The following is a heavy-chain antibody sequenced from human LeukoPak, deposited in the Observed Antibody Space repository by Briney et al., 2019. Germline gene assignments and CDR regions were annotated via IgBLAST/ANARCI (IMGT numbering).Heavy chain of an antibody. V-gene: IGHV4-59*01. CDR2: IYYSGST. D-gene: IGHD1-1*01. Sequence: SETLSLTCTVSGGSISSYYWSWIRQPPGKGLEWVGYIYYSGSTNYNPSLKSRVTISVDTSKNQFSLKLSSVTAADTAVYYCAREFGQQLERPYYYYMDVWGKGTTVTVSS. J-gene: IGHJ6*03. CDR3: AREFGQQLERPYYYYMDV. CDR1: GGSISSYY.